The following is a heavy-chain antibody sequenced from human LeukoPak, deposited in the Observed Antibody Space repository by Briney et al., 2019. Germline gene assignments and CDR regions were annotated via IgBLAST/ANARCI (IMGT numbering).Heavy chain of an antibody. CDR1: GFTFSSYS. CDR2: ISSSSSYI. J-gene: IGHJ4*02. CDR3: AVRGYSYGHFDY. D-gene: IGHD5-18*01. V-gene: IGHV3-21*01. Sequence: GGSLRLSCAASGFTFSSYSMNWVRQAPGKGLEWVSSISSSSSYIYYADSVKGRFTISRDNAKNSLYLQMNSLRAEDTAVYYCAVRGYSYGHFDYWGQGTLVTVSS.